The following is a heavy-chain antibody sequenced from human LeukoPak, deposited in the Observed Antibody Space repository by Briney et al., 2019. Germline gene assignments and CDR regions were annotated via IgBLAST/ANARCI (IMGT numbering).Heavy chain of an antibody. Sequence: GGSLRLSCAASGFTFSSYSMNWVRQAPGKGLEWVSYISSSSSTIYYADSVKGRFTISRDNAKNSLYLQMNSLRAEDTAVYYCARVIDRYSSGWYAFYFDYWGQGTLVTVSS. V-gene: IGHV3-48*01. D-gene: IGHD6-19*01. CDR3: ARVIDRYSSGWYAFYFDY. CDR1: GFTFSSYS. CDR2: ISSSSSTI. J-gene: IGHJ4*02.